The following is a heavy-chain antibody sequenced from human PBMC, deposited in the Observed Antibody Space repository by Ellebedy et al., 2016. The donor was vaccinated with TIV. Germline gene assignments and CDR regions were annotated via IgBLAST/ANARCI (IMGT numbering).Heavy chain of an antibody. V-gene: IGHV3-23*01. CDR3: TRRGVAWAAFDI. Sequence: GESLKISCAASGFTFRDFAMNWVRQAPGKGLEWVSAISPSGDITYFADSVNGRFTISSDNSQDTVLLQMHSRRAEDTAVYDCTRRGVAWAAFDIWGPGTLVTVSS. CDR1: GFTFRDFA. D-gene: IGHD7-27*01. J-gene: IGHJ3*02. CDR2: ISPSGDIT.